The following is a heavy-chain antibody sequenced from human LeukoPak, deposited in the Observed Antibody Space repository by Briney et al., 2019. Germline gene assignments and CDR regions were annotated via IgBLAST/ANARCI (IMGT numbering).Heavy chain of an antibody. D-gene: IGHD6-13*01. CDR1: GFTFDDYA. CDR3: AQSYSSSWYGDWFDP. V-gene: IGHV3-43*02. J-gene: IGHJ5*02. Sequence: GGSLRLSCAASGFTFDDYAMHWVRQAPGKGLEWVSLISGDGGSTYYADSVKGRFTISRDNSKNSLYLQMNSLRTEDTALYYCAQSYSSSWYGDWFDPWGQGTLVTVSS. CDR2: ISGDGGST.